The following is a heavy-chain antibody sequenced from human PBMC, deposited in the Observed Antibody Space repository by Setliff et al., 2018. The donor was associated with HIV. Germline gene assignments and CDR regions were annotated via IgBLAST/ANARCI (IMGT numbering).Heavy chain of an antibody. CDR1: GESFSDDY. CDR2: INHSGTT. J-gene: IGHJ3*01. Sequence: SETLSLTCAVYGESFSDDYWSWIRQPPGWGLEWIGEINHSGTTNYNPSLKSRVTLSVDTSKHQFSLKLSSVTAADTAVYYCARVQMAYAAFDVWGQGTMVTVSS. CDR3: ARVQMAYAAFDV. V-gene: IGHV4-34*01. D-gene: IGHD4-17*01.